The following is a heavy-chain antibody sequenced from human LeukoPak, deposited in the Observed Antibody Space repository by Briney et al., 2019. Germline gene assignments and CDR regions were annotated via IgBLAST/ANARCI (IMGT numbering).Heavy chain of an antibody. CDR1: GFTFSSYG. CDR2: IRYDGSNK. Sequence: GGSLRLSCAASGFTFSSYGMHWVHQAPGKGLKWVAFIRYDGSNKYYADSVKGRFTISRDNSKNTLYLQMNSLRAEDTAVYYCAKDRSMGFLDYWGQGTLVTVSS. D-gene: IGHD2-8*01. CDR3: AKDRSMGFLDY. J-gene: IGHJ4*02. V-gene: IGHV3-30*02.